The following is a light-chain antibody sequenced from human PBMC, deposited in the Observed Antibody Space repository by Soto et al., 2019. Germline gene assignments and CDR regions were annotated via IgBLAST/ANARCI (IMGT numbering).Light chain of an antibody. V-gene: IGKV3-20*01. CDR1: QSVGTS. CDR2: GAS. J-gene: IGKJ5*01. CDR3: QQYGSLIT. Sequence: EIVMTQSPATLSLSPGERGTLSCRASQSVGTSLAWYQQKPGQAPRLLIYGASNRATGIPDRFSGSGSGTDFTLTINRLEPEDSAVYYCQQYGSLITFGQGTRLEIK.